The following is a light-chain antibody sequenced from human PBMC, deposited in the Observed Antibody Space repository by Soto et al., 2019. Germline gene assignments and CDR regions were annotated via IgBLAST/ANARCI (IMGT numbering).Light chain of an antibody. CDR1: QSVSSSH. CDR2: GAS. J-gene: IGKJ4*01. CDR3: QQYSRSTIT. V-gene: IGKV3-20*01. Sequence: EIVLTQSPGTLSLSPGERATLSCRSSQSVSSSHLAWYQQKPGQAPRLLIYGASTRATGIPDRFSGSGSGTDCTLTISRLEPEDFAVYYCQQYSRSTITFGGGTKVDIK.